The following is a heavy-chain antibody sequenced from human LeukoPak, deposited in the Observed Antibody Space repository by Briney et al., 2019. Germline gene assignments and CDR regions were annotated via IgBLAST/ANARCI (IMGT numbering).Heavy chain of an antibody. D-gene: IGHD6-19*01. CDR2: ISAYNGNT. CDR3: ARDPEYRIAVAGKRGRYFDY. Sequence: ASVKVSCKASGYTFTSYGISWVRQAPGQGLEWMGWISAYNGNTNYAQKLQGRVTMTTDTSTSTAYMELRSLRSDDTAVYYCARDPEYRIAVAGKRGRYFDYWGQGTLVTVSP. J-gene: IGHJ4*02. CDR1: GYTFTSYG. V-gene: IGHV1-18*01.